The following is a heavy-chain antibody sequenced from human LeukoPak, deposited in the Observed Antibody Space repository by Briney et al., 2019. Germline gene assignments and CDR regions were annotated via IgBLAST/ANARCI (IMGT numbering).Heavy chain of an antibody. V-gene: IGHV5-51*01. Sequence: GESLKISCKGSGYSFTSYWIGWVRQMPGKGLEWMGIIYPGDSDTRYSPSFQGQVTISADKSIGTAYLQWSSLKASDTAMYYCARQSSGWLNGIDVWGQGTTVTVSS. CDR2: IYPGDSDT. CDR3: ARQSSGWLNGIDV. CDR1: GYSFTSYW. J-gene: IGHJ6*02. D-gene: IGHD6-19*01.